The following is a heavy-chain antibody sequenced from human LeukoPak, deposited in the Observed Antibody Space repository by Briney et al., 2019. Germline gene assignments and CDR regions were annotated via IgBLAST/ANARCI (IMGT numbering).Heavy chain of an antibody. J-gene: IGHJ6*02. CDR2: IYPGDSDT. CDR1: GYSFTSYW. CDR3: ARQDSGNITGTAYYGMDG. D-gene: IGHD1-20*01. V-gene: IGHV5-51*01. Sequence: PGESLKISCKGFGYSFTSYWIGLVRQMPGKGLEWMGIIYPGDSDTRYSPSFQGQVTISADKSISTAYLQWSSLKASDTAMYYCARQDSGNITGTAYYGMDGWGQGTTVTVSS.